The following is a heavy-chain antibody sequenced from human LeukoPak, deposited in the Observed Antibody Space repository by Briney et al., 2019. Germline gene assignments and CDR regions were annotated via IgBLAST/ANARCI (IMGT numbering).Heavy chain of an antibody. CDR1: GFTFNTYD. J-gene: IGHJ6*02. CDR3: ARDGYYYGMDV. Sequence: PGGSLRLSCAASGFTFNTYDMHWVRQATGKGLEWVSAIGTAGDPYYPGSVKGRFTISRENAKNSLYLQMDSLRAEDTAVYYCARDGYYYGMDVWGQGTTVTVSS. CDR2: IGTAGDP. V-gene: IGHV3-13*05.